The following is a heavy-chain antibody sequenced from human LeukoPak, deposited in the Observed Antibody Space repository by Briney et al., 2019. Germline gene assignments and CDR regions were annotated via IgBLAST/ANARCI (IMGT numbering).Heavy chain of an antibody. CDR2: VSFDGSDK. CDR3: TRVSRWLALGFDY. CDR1: GFTFSSYA. Sequence: GGSLRLSCAASGFTFSSYAMHWVRQAPGKGLEWVSVVSFDGSDKYYVDSVKGRFSIFRDNSKNTLYLQMNSLRPEDTAVYYCTRVSRWLALGFDYWGQGPQVTVSS. V-gene: IGHV3-30*04. J-gene: IGHJ4*02. D-gene: IGHD5-24*01.